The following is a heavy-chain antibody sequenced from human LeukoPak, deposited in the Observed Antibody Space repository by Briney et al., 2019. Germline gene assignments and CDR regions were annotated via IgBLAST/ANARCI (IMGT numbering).Heavy chain of an antibody. CDR1: GGSFSGYY. CDR2: INHSGST. J-gene: IGHJ4*02. Sequence: SETLSLTCAVYGGSFSGYYWSWIRQPPGKGLEWIGEINHSGSTNHNPSLKSRVTISVDTSKNQFSLKLSSVTAADTAVYYCARGRGKWIQLWLSWGQGTLVTVSS. D-gene: IGHD5-18*01. V-gene: IGHV4-34*01. CDR3: ARGRGKWIQLWLS.